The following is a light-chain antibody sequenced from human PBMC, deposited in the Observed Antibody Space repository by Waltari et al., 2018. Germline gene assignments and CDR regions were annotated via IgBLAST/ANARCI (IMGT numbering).Light chain of an antibody. V-gene: IGKV1-5*03. CDR2: KAS. CDR1: QRITTW. CDR3: QQYDSYPYT. J-gene: IGKJ2*01. Sequence: DIQMTQFLPTLPGSVGDRVTITCRASQRITTWLAWYQQKPGEASKLLIWKASNLQSGVPPRFSGSGSGTEFTLTISSRQPDDFATYYCQQYDSYPYTFGQGTKLEIK.